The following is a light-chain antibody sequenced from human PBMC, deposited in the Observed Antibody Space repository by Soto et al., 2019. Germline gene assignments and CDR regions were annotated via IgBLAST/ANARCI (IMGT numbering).Light chain of an antibody. V-gene: IGKV3D-15*01. CDR3: QQYHMSPFT. CDR1: QSVNSN. CDR2: GAS. J-gene: IGKJ5*01. Sequence: EIVMTQSPATLSVSPGERGTLSCKASQSVNSNLAWYQQKPGQAPRLLIFGASDTATGIPGRFSGSGSGTDFTLTISRLEPDDFAVYYCQQYHMSPFTFGQGTRLEIK.